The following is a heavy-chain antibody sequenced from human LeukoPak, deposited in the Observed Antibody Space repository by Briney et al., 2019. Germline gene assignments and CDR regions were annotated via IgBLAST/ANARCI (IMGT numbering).Heavy chain of an antibody. V-gene: IGHV3-11*01. J-gene: IGHJ4*02. CDR2: ISSSGSTI. CDR1: GFTFSDYY. CDR3: AREISGERTYCFDY. D-gene: IGHD1-26*01. Sequence: GGSLRLSCAASGFTFSDYYMSWIRQAPGKGLEWVSYISSSGSTIYYADSVKGRFTIFRDNAKNSLYLQMNSLRAEDTAVYYCAREISGERTYCFDYWGQGTLVTVSS.